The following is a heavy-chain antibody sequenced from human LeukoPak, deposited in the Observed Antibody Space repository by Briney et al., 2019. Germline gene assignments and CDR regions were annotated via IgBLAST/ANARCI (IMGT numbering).Heavy chain of an antibody. J-gene: IGHJ1*01. CDR2: ISGSGGST. V-gene: IGHV3-23*01. D-gene: IGHD3-22*01. CDR1: GFTFISYA. CDR3: AKDPNYYDSSGYYAEYFQH. Sequence: PGGSLRLSCAASGFTFISYAMSWVRQAPGKGLEWVSAISGSGGSTYYADSVKGRFTISRDNSKNTLYLQMNSLRAEDTAVYYCAKDPNYYDSSGYYAEYFQHWGQGTLVTVSS.